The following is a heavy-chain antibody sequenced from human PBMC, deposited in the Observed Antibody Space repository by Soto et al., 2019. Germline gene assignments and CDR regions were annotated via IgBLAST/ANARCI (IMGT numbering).Heavy chain of an antibody. D-gene: IGHD3-3*01. Sequence: EVQLVESGGALVQPGGSLRLSCATPGFTFSSYEMHWVRQAPGKGLEWLSYISNIGSTIYYANSVKRRFTISGANAKNSVYLQMSSLRAEDTALYYCARDVGRVLTITEYWGQGTVVPVSS. CDR1: GFTFSSYE. J-gene: IGHJ4*02. CDR2: ISNIGSTI. V-gene: IGHV3-48*03. CDR3: ARDVGRVLTITEY.